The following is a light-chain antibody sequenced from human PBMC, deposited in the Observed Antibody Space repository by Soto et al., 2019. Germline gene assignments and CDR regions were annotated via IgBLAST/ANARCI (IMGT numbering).Light chain of an antibody. CDR2: DAS. V-gene: IGKV3-11*01. CDR3: QQRSNWPPIT. CDR1: QSVSSY. Sequence: EIVLTQSPGTLSLSSGDRATLFCRASQSVSSYLAWYQQKPGQAPRLLIYDASNRATGIPARFSGSGSGTDFTLTISSLEPEDFAVYYCQQRSNWPPITFGQGTRLEIK. J-gene: IGKJ5*01.